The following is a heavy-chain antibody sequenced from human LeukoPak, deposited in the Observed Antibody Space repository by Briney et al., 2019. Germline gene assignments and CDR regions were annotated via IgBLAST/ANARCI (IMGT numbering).Heavy chain of an antibody. CDR2: ILSDGNNK. Sequence: GGSLRLSCAASGFTSSSYAMHWVRQAPGKGLEWVAIILSDGNNKYYADSVEGRFTISRDTSKNTLFLQMNSLRAEDTAVYYCARGQPGVAAAGNLDYWGQGTLVTVSS. J-gene: IGHJ4*02. CDR3: ARGQPGVAAAGNLDY. CDR1: GFTSSSYA. D-gene: IGHD6-13*01. V-gene: IGHV3-33*01.